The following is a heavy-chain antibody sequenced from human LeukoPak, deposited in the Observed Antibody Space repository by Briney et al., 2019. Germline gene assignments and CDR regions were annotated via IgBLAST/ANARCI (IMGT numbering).Heavy chain of an antibody. Sequence: GASVRVSCMSSGYTFTIYDIHCVRQPTGQGFECMGWMNHNRGNTSYAQNFWGGDTMTRNTSISTAYMELSSLRSEDTAVYYWARVWFGELSAFDIWGQGTMVTVSS. V-gene: IGHV1-8*01. CDR1: GYTFTIYD. CDR2: MNHNRGNT. D-gene: IGHD3-10*01. CDR3: ARVWFGELSAFDI. J-gene: IGHJ3*02.